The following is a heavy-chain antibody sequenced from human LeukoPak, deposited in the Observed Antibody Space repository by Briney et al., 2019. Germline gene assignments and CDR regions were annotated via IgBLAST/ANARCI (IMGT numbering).Heavy chain of an antibody. V-gene: IGHV3-74*01. D-gene: IGHD2-8*01. Sequence: GGSLRLSCAASGFTFNDYWMHWVRQAPGKGLVWVSRINPDGSSTAYADSVKGRFTISRDSAKNTLYLHMNSLRAEDTAVYYCARGSEYCTHARCYRPEDSWGQGTLVTVSS. CDR2: INPDGSST. CDR3: ARGSEYCTHARCYRPEDS. CDR1: GFTFNDYW. J-gene: IGHJ4*02.